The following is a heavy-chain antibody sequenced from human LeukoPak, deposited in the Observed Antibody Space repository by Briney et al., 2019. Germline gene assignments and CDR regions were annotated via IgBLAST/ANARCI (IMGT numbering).Heavy chain of an antibody. CDR3: ARGHRFGELLN. J-gene: IGHJ4*02. V-gene: IGHV4-4*07. CDR1: GGSISNYY. Sequence: SETLSLTCTVSGGSISNYYWNWIRQPAGKGLEWIGRKSVSGHTNYRSSLESRVTMSVDTSKNQFSLRLNSVTTADTAVYYCARGHRFGELLNWGQGTLVTVSS. CDR2: KSVSGHT. D-gene: IGHD3-10*01.